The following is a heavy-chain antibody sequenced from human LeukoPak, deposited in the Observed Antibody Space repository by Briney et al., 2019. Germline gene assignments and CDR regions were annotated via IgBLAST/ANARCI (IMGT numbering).Heavy chain of an antibody. CDR2: IHDSGSA. CDR1: GASVSAYY. J-gene: IGHJ5*02. V-gene: IGHV4-59*02. Sequence: SETLSLTCTVSGASVSAYYWTWIRQPPGKRLEWLGYIHDSGSANYNPSLNSRLTMTLDASKNQFSLKLSSVSAADTAVYYCVQVRLAGLFDPWGQGTLVTVSS. CDR3: VQVRLAGLFDP. D-gene: IGHD3-3*02.